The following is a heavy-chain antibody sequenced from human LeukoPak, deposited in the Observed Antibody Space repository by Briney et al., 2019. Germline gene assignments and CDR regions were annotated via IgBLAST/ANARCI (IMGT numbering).Heavy chain of an antibody. CDR2: INHSGST. D-gene: IGHD2/OR15-2a*01. V-gene: IGHV4-34*01. CDR3: ARGPRRYLKALDS. Sequence: SETLSLTCAVYGGSFSGNYWNWIRQPPGKGLEWIGEINHSGSTNCNPSLKSRVTISVDTSKNQFSLNLTSVTAADTAAYYCARGPRRYLKALDSWGQGTLVTVSS. CDR1: GGSFSGNY. J-gene: IGHJ4*02.